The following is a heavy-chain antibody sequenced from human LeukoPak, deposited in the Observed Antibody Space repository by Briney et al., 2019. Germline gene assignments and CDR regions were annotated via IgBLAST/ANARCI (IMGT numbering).Heavy chain of an antibody. CDR3: ARGREVMVTAPLAY. J-gene: IGHJ4*02. CDR2: ISGSGGST. D-gene: IGHD2-21*02. Sequence: GGSLRLSCAASGFTFSSYAMSWVRQAPGKGLEWVSAISGSGGSTYYADSVKGRFTISRDYSKNTLYLQMNGLRAEDTAVYYCARGREVMVTAPLAYWGQGTLVTVSS. CDR1: GFTFSSYA. V-gene: IGHV3-23*01.